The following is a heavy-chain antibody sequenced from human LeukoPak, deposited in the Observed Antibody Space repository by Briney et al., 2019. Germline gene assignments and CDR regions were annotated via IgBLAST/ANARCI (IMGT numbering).Heavy chain of an antibody. V-gene: IGHV3-30*02. D-gene: IGHD2-21*02. J-gene: IGHJ4*02. Sequence: GGSLRLSCAASGFTFSSYGMHWVRQAPGKGLEWVAFIRYDGSNKYYADSVKGRFTISRDNSKNTLYLQMNSLRTEDTAVYYCARATTNYCGGDCLGSYWGQGTLVTVSS. CDR1: GFTFSSYG. CDR3: ARATTNYCGGDCLGSY. CDR2: IRYDGSNK.